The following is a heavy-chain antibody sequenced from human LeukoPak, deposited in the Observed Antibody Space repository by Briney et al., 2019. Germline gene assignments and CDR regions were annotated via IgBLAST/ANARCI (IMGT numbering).Heavy chain of an antibody. CDR3: ARDPTYNWNDFSPFFDY. Sequence: ASVKVSCKASGGTFSSYAINWVRQAPGQGLEWMGGIIPIFGTANYAQKFQGRVTITADESTSTAYMELSSLRSEDTAVYYCARDPTYNWNDFSPFFDYWGQGTLVTVSS. V-gene: IGHV1-69*13. CDR1: GGTFSSYA. J-gene: IGHJ4*02. D-gene: IGHD1-20*01. CDR2: IIPIFGTA.